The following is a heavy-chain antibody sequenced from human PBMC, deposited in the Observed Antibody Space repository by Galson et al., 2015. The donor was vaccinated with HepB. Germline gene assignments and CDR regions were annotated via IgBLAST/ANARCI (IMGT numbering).Heavy chain of an antibody. V-gene: IGHV2-5*01. CDR3: ARASGWGWFVDY. CDR2: IYWNHDK. CDR1: GFSLSSSGVG. Sequence: PALVKPTQTLTLTCTFSGFSLSSSGVGVGWIRQPPGKALEWLALIYWNHDKRYRPSLENRLTITKDTSKNQVVLTMTNMDPVDTATFYCARASGWGWFVDYWGQGILVTVSS. J-gene: IGHJ4*02. D-gene: IGHD3-10*01.